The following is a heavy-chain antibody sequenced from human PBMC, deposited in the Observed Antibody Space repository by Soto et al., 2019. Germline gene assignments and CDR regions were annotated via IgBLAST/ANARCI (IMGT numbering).Heavy chain of an antibody. CDR1: GGSISIGGYY. Sequence: SETLSLTCTVSGGSISIGGYYWNWIRQHPGKGLEWIGYIYHSGSTYYNPSLKSRVTISVDTSKNQFSLKLSSVTAADTAVYYCARQVETTVVTPHYYYGLDVWGQGTTVTVAS. D-gene: IGHD2-21*02. V-gene: IGHV4-31*03. CDR2: IYHSGST. CDR3: ARQVETTVVTPHYYYGLDV. J-gene: IGHJ6*02.